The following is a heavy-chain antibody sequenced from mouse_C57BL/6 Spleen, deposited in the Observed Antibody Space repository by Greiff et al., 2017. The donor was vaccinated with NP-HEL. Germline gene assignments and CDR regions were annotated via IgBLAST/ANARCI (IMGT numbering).Heavy chain of an antibody. CDR2: ISSGGSYT. J-gene: IGHJ2*01. CDR3: ARRSSGPYDFDY. CDR1: GFTFSSYG. D-gene: IGHD3-1*01. Sequence: EVQRVESGGDLVKPGGSLKLSCAASGFTFSSYGMSWVRQTPDKRLEWVATISSGGSYTYYPDSVKGRFTISRDNAKNPLYLQMSSLKSEDTAMYYCARRSSGPYDFDYWGQGTTLTVSS. V-gene: IGHV5-6*01.